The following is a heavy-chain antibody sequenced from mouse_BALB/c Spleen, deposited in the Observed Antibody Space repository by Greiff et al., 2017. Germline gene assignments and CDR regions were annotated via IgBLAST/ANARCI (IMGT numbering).Heavy chain of an antibody. CDR3: ARVYYGNFDD. CDR2: ISSGGST. CDR1: GFTFSSYA. V-gene: IGHV5-6-5*01. D-gene: IGHD2-1*01. Sequence: EVHLVESGGGLVKPGGSLKLSCAASGFTFSSYAMSWVRQTPEKRLEWVASISSGGSTYYPDSVKGRFTISRDNARNILYLQMSSLRSEDTAMYYCARVYYGNFDDWGQGTTLTVSS. J-gene: IGHJ2*01.